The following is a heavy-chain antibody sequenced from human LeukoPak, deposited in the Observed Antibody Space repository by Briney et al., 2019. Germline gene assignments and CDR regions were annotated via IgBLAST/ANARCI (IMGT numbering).Heavy chain of an antibody. V-gene: IGHV3-30*18. CDR2: ISYDGSNK. D-gene: IGHD2-2*02. CDR1: GFTFGSYG. Sequence: GRSLRLSCAASGFTFGSYGMHWVRQAPGKGLEWVAVISYDGSNKYYADSVKGRFTISRDNSKNTLYLQMNSLRAEDTAVYYCAKGYCSSTSCYTLYYFDYWGQGTLVTVSS. J-gene: IGHJ4*02. CDR3: AKGYCSSTSCYTLYYFDY.